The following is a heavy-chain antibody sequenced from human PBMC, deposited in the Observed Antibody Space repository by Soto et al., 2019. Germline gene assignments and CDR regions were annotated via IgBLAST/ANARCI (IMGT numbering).Heavy chain of an antibody. V-gene: IGHV3-23*01. CDR2: ISGSGGST. J-gene: IGHJ4*02. D-gene: IGHD3-3*01. CDR3: AKGPSHDFWSGYYPFDY. CDR1: GFTFSSYA. Sequence: GESLKISCAASGFTFSSYAMSWVRQAPGKGLEWVSAISGSGGSTYYADSVKGRFTISRDNSKNTLYLQMNSLRAEDTAVYYCAKGPSHDFWSGYYPFDYWGQGTLVTVSS.